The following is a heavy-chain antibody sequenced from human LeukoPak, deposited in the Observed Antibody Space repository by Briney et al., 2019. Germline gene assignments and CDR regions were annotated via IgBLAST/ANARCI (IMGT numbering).Heavy chain of an antibody. Sequence: GGPLRLSCAASRFTFSYYSMTWVPQAPGKGVEWVANIKQDASDKHYADSVKGRFTISRDNAKNSLYLQMNSLRVEDTAVYYCLGGVAADYWGRGTLVTVSS. J-gene: IGHJ4*02. V-gene: IGHV3-7*01. CDR1: RFTFSYYS. CDR2: IKQDASDK. D-gene: IGHD3-16*01. CDR3: LGGVAADY.